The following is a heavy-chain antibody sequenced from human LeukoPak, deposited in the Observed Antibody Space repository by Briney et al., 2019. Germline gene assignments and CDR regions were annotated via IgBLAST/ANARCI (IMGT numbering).Heavy chain of an antibody. Sequence: GGSLRFSCAASGFTFSTYGMHWVRQAPGKGLEWVAVIWYDGSNIYYAGSVKGRFTISRDNSKNTLYLQMASLRVEDTAVYYCARDGADILTGFCDYWGQGTLVTVSS. V-gene: IGHV3-33*01. CDR1: GFTFSTYG. CDR3: ARDGADILTGFCDY. CDR2: IWYDGSNI. J-gene: IGHJ4*02. D-gene: IGHD3-9*01.